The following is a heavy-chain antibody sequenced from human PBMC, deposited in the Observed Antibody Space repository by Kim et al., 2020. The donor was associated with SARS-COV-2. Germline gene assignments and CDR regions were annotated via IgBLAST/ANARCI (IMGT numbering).Heavy chain of an antibody. CDR1: GGSFSGYY. V-gene: IGHV4-34*01. CDR3: ARGRPSYCSSTSCYQILDY. CDR2: INHSGST. D-gene: IGHD2-2*01. J-gene: IGHJ4*02. Sequence: SETLSLTCAVYGGSFSGYYWSWIRQPPGKGLEWIGEINHSGSTNYNPSLKSRVTISVDTSKNQFSLKLSSVTAADTAVYYCARGRPSYCSSTSCYQILDYWGQGTLVTVSS.